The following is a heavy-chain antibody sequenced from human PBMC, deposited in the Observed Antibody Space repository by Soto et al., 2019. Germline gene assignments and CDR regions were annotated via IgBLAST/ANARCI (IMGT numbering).Heavy chain of an antibody. J-gene: IGHJ6*02. CDR2: INHSGST. CDR3: ARVTGRYYYGMDV. CDR1: GGSFRGYY. V-gene: IGHV4-34*01. Sequence: PSETLSLTCAVYGGSFRGYYWSWIRQPPGKGLEWIGEINHSGSTNYNPSLKSRVTISVDTSKNQFSLKLSSVTAADTAVYYCARVTGRYYYGMDVWGQGTTVS.